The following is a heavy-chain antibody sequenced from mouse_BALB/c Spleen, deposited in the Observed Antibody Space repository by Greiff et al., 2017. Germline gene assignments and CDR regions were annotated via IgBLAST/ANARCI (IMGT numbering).Heavy chain of an antibody. Sequence: EVQREESGGGLVQPGGSRKFSCAASGFTFSSFGMHWVRQAPEKGLEWVAYISHGSSTIYYAATVKGRFTISSDNPKNTLFLQITSLMSEDTAMFYCAKGFAYWGQGTLVTVSA. J-gene: IGHJ3*01. V-gene: IGHV5-17*02. CDR3: AKGFAY. CDR2: ISHGSSTI. CDR1: GFTFSSFG.